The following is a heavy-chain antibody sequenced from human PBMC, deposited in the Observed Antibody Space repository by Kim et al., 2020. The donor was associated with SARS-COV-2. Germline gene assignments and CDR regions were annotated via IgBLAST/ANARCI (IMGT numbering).Heavy chain of an antibody. Sequence: VNGRLPISRDNSKNMLYLQMNSLRAEDTAVYYCARDEGDYYDSSGYDGMDVWGQGTTVTVSS. J-gene: IGHJ6*02. V-gene: IGHV3-30*07. CDR3: ARDEGDYYDSSGYDGMDV. D-gene: IGHD3-22*01.